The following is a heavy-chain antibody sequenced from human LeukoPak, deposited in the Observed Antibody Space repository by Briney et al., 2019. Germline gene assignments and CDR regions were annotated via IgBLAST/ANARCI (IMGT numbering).Heavy chain of an antibody. CDR3: ARGRGESGTSYWTHFDY. Sequence: GSLRLSCAASGFTFSSHGMSWIRQPAGKGLEWIARIYSSGGTNYNPSLKSRVTMSVDTSKNQFSLNLSSVTAADTAFYYCARGRGESGTSYWTHFDYWGQGTLVTVSS. CDR1: GFTFSSHG. V-gene: IGHV4-4*07. CDR2: IYSSGGT. J-gene: IGHJ4*02. D-gene: IGHD1-26*01.